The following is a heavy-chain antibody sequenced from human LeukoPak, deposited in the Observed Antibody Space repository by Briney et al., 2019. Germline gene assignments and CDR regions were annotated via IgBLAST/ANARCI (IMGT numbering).Heavy chain of an antibody. D-gene: IGHD3-10*01. CDR1: GFTFSSYA. V-gene: IGHV3-23*01. J-gene: IGHJ4*02. Sequence: QPGGSLRLSCAASGFTFSSYAMSWVRQAPGKGLEWVSATSGSGGSTYYADSVKGRFTISRDNSKNTLYLQMNSLRAEDTAVYYCAKDLTYGSGSYYHDYWGQGALVTVSS. CDR3: AKDLTYGSGSYYHDY. CDR2: TSGSGGST.